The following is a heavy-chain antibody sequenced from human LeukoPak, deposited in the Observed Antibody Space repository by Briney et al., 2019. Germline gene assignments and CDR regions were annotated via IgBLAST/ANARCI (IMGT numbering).Heavy chain of an antibody. CDR2: MNPDSGDT. D-gene: IGHD3-22*01. J-gene: IGHJ4*02. Sequence: GASVKVSCKASGYTFTSYEINWVRQATGQGLEWMGWMNPDSGDTGYAQQFQGRVTMTRNTSISTAYMELSSLRSEDTAVYYCARGQIVYSFDRSGYFDYWGQGNLVTASS. CDR3: ARGQIVYSFDRSGYFDY. CDR1: GYTFTSYE. V-gene: IGHV1-8*01.